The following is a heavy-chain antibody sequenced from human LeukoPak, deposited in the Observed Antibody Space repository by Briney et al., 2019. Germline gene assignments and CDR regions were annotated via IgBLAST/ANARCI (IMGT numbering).Heavy chain of an antibody. CDR2: IRSDGSNK. Sequence: GGSLRLSCAASRFTFSSYGMHWVRQAPGKGLEWVAFIRSDGSNKYNADPVKGRFTISRDNSTNTLYLQMNSLRAEDTAVYYCATFPTIFGVVLSADWFDPWGQGTLVTVSS. CDR3: ATFPTIFGVVLSADWFDP. J-gene: IGHJ5*02. D-gene: IGHD3-3*01. V-gene: IGHV3-30*02. CDR1: RFTFSSYG.